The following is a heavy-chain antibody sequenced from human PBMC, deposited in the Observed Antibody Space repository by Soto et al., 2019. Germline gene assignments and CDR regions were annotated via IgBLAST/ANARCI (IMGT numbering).Heavy chain of an antibody. CDR2: VSASGLNT. CDR3: AREVTPEIPFDY. J-gene: IGHJ4*02. V-gene: IGHV3-23*01. Sequence: GGSLRLSCAASGFTFSTYAMAWVRQAPGKGLEWVSGVSASGLNTDYADPVKGRFYISRDNSKNTLYLQMNNLRPEDTAVYFCAREVTPEIPFDYWGQGTLVTVSS. CDR1: GFTFSTYA. D-gene: IGHD2-2*02.